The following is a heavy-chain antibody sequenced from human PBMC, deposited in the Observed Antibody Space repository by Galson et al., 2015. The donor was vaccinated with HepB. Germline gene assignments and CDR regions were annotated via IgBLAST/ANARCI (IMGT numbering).Heavy chain of an antibody. Sequence: SLRLSCAASGFTFSNYAMSWVRQAPGKGLEWVSGLSGSGNNTYSADSVKGRFTISRDNSQNTLYLQMNSLRAEDTAVYYCAKDRGLGTMFGVVISAFDYWGQGSLVTVSS. D-gene: IGHD3-3*01. CDR3: AKDRGLGTMFGVVISAFDY. CDR1: GFTFSNYA. CDR2: LSGSGNNT. J-gene: IGHJ4*02. V-gene: IGHV3-23*01.